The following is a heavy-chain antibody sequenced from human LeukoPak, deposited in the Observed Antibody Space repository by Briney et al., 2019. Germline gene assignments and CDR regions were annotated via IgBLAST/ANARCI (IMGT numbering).Heavy chain of an antibody. CDR1: GGTFSSYA. Sequence: ASVKVSCKASGGTFSSYAISWVRQAPGQGLEWMGWINPNSGGTNYAQKFQGRVTMTRDTSISTAYMELSRLGSDDTAVYYCAREIGPPDFDYWGQGTLVTVSS. CDR3: AREIGPPDFDY. CDR2: INPNSGGT. D-gene: IGHD2-21*01. J-gene: IGHJ4*02. V-gene: IGHV1-2*02.